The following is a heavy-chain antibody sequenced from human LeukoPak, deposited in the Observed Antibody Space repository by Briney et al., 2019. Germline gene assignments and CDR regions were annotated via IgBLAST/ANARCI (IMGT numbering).Heavy chain of an antibody. CDR3: AKDADYGGNFGY. CDR1: GFSFSSYA. CDR2: IRYDGSNK. D-gene: IGHD4-23*01. V-gene: IGHV3-30*02. J-gene: IGHJ4*02. Sequence: GGSLRLSCAASGFSFSSYAMTWVRQAPGKGLEWVASIRYDGSNKYYADSVKGRFTISRDNSKNTLYLQMNSLRAEDTAVYYCAKDADYGGNFGYWGQGTLVTVSS.